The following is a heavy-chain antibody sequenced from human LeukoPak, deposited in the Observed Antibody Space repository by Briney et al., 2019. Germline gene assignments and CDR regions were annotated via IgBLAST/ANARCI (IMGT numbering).Heavy chain of an antibody. CDR3: ARRAGDYSHPYDY. CDR2: IYSGGST. Sequence: GGSLRLSCAASRFTVSSNCMSWVRQAPGKGLEWVSLIYSGGSTYYADSVKGRFTISRDNSKNTLYLQMNSLRAEDTAVYYCARRAGDYSHPYDYWGQGTLVTVSS. CDR1: RFTVSSNC. V-gene: IGHV3-53*01. D-gene: IGHD3-22*01. J-gene: IGHJ4*02.